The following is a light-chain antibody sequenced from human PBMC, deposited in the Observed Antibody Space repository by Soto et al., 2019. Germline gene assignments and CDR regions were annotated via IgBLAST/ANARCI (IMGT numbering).Light chain of an antibody. CDR3: QQGYNSPFT. V-gene: IGKV1-39*01. CDR2: SAA. J-gene: IGKJ2*01. Sequence: DIQMTQSPSSLSASVGDRVTITCQASQDIKNYLNWYQQKAGKAPRVLIYSAATLQSGVPPRFSGSGSGTHFTLTISSLQPEDFATYFCQQGYNSPFTFGQGTKVDIK. CDR1: QDIKNY.